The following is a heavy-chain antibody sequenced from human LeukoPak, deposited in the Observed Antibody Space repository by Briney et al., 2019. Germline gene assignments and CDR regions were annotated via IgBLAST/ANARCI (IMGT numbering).Heavy chain of an antibody. Sequence: GGSLRLYCAASGFTFSSYSMKWVRQAPGKGLEWVSSISSSSSYIYHADSVKGRFTISRDNAKNSLYLQMNSLRAEDTAVYYCARDNQLGGYWGQGTLVTVSS. CDR3: ARDNQLGGY. J-gene: IGHJ4*02. D-gene: IGHD3-16*01. CDR2: ISSSSSYI. V-gene: IGHV3-21*01. CDR1: GFTFSSYS.